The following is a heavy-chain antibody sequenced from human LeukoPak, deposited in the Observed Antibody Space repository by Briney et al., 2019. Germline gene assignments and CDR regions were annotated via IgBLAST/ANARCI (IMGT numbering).Heavy chain of an antibody. V-gene: IGHV4-59*01. CDR3: ARLSPAAAGHYFYHYMDV. CDR1: GGSISSYY. Sequence: SETLSLTCTVSGGSISSYYWSWIRQPPGKGLEWIGYIHYSGSTNYNPSLKSRLTISVDTSKNQFSLTLSSVTAADTAVYYCARLSPAAAGHYFYHYMDVWGKGTTVTVSS. D-gene: IGHD6-13*01. CDR2: IHYSGST. J-gene: IGHJ6*03.